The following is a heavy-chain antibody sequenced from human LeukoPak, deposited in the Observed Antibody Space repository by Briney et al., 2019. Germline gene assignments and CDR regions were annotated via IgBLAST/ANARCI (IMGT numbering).Heavy chain of an antibody. V-gene: IGHV4-4*07. CDR2: IYTSGST. CDR3: AREREAAAYYYYYGMDV. CDR1: GGSFSGYY. D-gene: IGHD2-15*01. J-gene: IGHJ6*02. Sequence: SETLSLTCAVYGGSFSGYYWSWIRQPAGKGLEWIGRIYTSGSTNYNPSLKSRVTMSVDTSKNQFSLKLSSVTAADTAVYYCAREREAAAYYYYYGMDVWGQGTTVTVSS.